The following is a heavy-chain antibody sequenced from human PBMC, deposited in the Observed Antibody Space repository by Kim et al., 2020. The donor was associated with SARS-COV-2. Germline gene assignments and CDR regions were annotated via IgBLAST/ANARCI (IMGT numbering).Heavy chain of an antibody. CDR1: GFTFSSYD. Sequence: GGSLRLSCAASGFTFSSYDMHWVRQTTGKSLEWVSGIGTAGDTNYPGSVKGRFTISRENAKSSLYLQMNSLRAGDTAVYYCARSRYPRSSWFDYWGQGTLVNVSS. V-gene: IGHV3-13*04. CDR3: ARSRYPRSSWFDY. D-gene: IGHD6-13*01. J-gene: IGHJ4*02. CDR2: IGTAGDT.